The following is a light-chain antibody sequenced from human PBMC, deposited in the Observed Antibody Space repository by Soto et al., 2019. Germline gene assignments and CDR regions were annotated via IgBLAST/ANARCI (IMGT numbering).Light chain of an antibody. J-gene: IGKJ3*01. V-gene: IGKV1-9*01. Sequence: DIQLTQSPSFLSASLGDRVTITCRASQGIRSYLAWYQQRPGKAPELLIYGASTLRPGGASRFSGSGSVTEFTLTISSLQPEDFATYFCQQRNTFPPCVTFGPWTKVDIK. CDR2: GAS. CDR1: QGIRSY. CDR3: QQRNTFPPCVT.